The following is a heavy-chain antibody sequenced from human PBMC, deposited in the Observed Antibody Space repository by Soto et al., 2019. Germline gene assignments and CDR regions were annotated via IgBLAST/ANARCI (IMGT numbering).Heavy chain of an antibody. J-gene: IGHJ6*02. CDR1: GGSISSGDYY. CDR2: IYYSGST. CDR3: ARARMVADYYSIDV. D-gene: IGHD3-10*01. Sequence: SVTLSLACTVSGGSISSGDYYWSWIRQPPGKGLEWIGYIYYSGSTYYNPSLKSRVTISVDTSKNQFSLKLSSVTAADTAVYYCARARMVADYYSIDVWGQGTTVTVAS. V-gene: IGHV4-30-4*01.